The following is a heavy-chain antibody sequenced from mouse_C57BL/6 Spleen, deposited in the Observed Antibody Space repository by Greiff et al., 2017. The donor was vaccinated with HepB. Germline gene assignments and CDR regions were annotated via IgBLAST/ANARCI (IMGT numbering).Heavy chain of an antibody. J-gene: IGHJ1*03. V-gene: IGHV1-26*01. CDR2: INPNNGGT. CDR1: GYTFTDYY. CDR3: ARSLGTTVVGGCWYFDV. D-gene: IGHD1-1*01. Sequence: EVQLQQSGPELVKPGASVKISCKASGYTFTDYYMNWVKQSHGKSLEWIGDINPNNGGTSYNQKFKGKATLTVDKSSSTAYMELRSLTSEDSAVYYCARSLGTTVVGGCWYFDVWGTGTTVTVSS.